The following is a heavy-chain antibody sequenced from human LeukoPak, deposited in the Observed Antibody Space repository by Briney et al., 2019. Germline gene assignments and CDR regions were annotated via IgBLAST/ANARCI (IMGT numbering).Heavy chain of an antibody. D-gene: IGHD5-24*01. Sequence: SETLSLTCTVSGGSISSYYWSWIRQPPGKGLEWIGYIYYSGSTNYNPSLKSRVTISVDTSKNQFSLKLSSVTAADTAVYYCARATIPYYFDYWGQGTLVTVSS. V-gene: IGHV4-59*12. CDR2: IYYSGST. CDR1: GGSISSYY. J-gene: IGHJ4*02. CDR3: ARATIPYYFDY.